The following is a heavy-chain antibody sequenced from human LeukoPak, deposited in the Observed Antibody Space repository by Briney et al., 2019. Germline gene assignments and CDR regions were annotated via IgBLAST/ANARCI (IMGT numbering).Heavy chain of an antibody. D-gene: IGHD6-19*01. J-gene: IGHJ4*02. V-gene: IGHV3-21*01. CDR2: ISSSSSYI. CDR1: GFTFSSYG. CDR3: ARSAAYSSGWYYFDY. Sequence: GGSLRLSCAASGFTFSSYGMHWVRQAPGKGLEWVSSISSSSSYIYYADSVKGRFTISRDNAKNSLYLQMNSLRAEDTAVYYCARSAAYSSGWYYFDYWGQGTLVTVSS.